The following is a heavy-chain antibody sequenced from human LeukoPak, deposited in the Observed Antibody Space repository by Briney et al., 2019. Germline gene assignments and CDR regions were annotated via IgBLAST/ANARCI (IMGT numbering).Heavy chain of an antibody. CDR3: ARAPRGSGWSHFFN. D-gene: IGHD6-19*01. Sequence: GGSLRLSCAASGFTFSSYSMNWVRQAPGKGLEWVSSISSSSSYISYADSVEGRFTISRDNAKNSLYLQMNSLRAEDTAVYYCARAPRGSGWSHFFNWGQGTLVTVSS. J-gene: IGHJ4*02. CDR1: GFTFSSYS. CDR2: ISSSSSYI. V-gene: IGHV3-21*01.